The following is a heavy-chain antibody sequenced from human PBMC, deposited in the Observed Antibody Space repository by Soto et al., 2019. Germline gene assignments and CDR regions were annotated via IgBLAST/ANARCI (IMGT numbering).Heavy chain of an antibody. CDR1: GFTFSSYA. V-gene: IGHV3-30-3*01. Sequence: WGSLRVSCASSGFTFSSYAMHWVRQAPGKGLEWVAVISYDGSNKYYADSVNGRFTISRDNSKNTLYLQMNSLRAEDTAVYYCARDLRKGGWYFSKSLYGMDVWGQGTTVTVSS. D-gene: IGHD6-19*01. CDR3: ARDLRKGGWYFSKSLYGMDV. J-gene: IGHJ6*01. CDR2: ISYDGSNK.